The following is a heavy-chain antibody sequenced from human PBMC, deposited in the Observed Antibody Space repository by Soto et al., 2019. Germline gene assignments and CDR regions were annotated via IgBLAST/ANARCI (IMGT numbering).Heavy chain of an antibody. CDR2: ISASGRS. J-gene: IGHJ2*01. D-gene: IGHD2-8*01. CDR3: ARGMVRYCAL. Sequence: QVQLQESGPGLVKPSETLSLTCTVSGDFISNFYWSWIRQPAGKGLQSLGRISASGRSNYNPNLQSRVAMSLDTSNNKFSLRLTYLSAADTAVYFCARGMVRYCALWGRGTLGTVFS. CDR1: GDFISNFY. V-gene: IGHV4-4*07.